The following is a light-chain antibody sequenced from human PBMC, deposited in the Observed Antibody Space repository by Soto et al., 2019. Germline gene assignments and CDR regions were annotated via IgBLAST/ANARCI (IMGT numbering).Light chain of an antibody. J-gene: IGKJ2*01. V-gene: IGKV3-20*01. CDR2: GAS. Sequence: EIVLTQSPGTLSLSPGERATLSCRASQSVSSSYLGWYQQKPGQAPRLLIYGASSRATGIPDRFSGSGSGTDFTLTISRLEPEDFVVYYCQRYGSSPLYTFGQGTKLEIK. CDR1: QSVSSSY. CDR3: QRYGSSPLYT.